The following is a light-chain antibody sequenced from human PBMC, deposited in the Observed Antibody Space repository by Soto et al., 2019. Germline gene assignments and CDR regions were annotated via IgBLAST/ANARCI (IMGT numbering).Light chain of an antibody. CDR2: DVS. CDR1: QGVTPN. J-gene: IGKJ1*01. CDR3: QQYNSLWT. V-gene: IGKV3-15*01. Sequence: EIVMTQSPATLSLSPGERATLSCRAGQGVTPNFAWYQQKSGQSPRLLIYDVSTRATGVPARFSGTGSETDFPLTISGMKSDDFATDYCQQYNSLWTFGQGTKVDIK.